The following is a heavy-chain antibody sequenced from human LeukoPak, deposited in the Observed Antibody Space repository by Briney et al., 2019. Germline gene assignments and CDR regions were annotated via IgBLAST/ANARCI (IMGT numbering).Heavy chain of an antibody. J-gene: IGHJ6*02. CDR3: ARDPGYYYYGMDV. Sequence: GGSLRLSCAVTGFNLRTYWIHWVRHSPGRGLEWVARINGEGSRISYADSVRGRFTISRDDAKNTAYLQMNSLRAEDTALYYCARDPGYYYYGMDVWGQGTTVVVSS. V-gene: IGHV3-74*01. CDR2: INGEGSRI. CDR1: GFNLRTYW.